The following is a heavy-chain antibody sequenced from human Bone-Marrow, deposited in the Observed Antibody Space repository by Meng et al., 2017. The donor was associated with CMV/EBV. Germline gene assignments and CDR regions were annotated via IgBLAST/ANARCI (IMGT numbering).Heavy chain of an antibody. CDR3: ARGFRYSYGSNWVWFDP. CDR1: GGYFSGYY. J-gene: IGHJ5*02. V-gene: IGHV4-34*01. CDR2: INHSGST. D-gene: IGHD5-18*01. Sequence: GSLRLSCAVYGGYFSGYYWSWIRQPPGKGLEWIGEINHSGSTNYNPSPKSRVTISVDASKNPFPLKLSYVTAADTAVYFCARGFRYSYGSNWVWFDPWGQGTLVTVSS.